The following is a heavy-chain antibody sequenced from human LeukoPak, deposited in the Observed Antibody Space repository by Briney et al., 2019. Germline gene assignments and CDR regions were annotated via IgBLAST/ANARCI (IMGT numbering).Heavy chain of an antibody. D-gene: IGHD4-11*01. CDR3: ARGYSAHLVDY. CDR1: GGSISSYY. V-gene: IGHV4-59*01. J-gene: IGHJ4*02. Sequence: SETLSLTCTVSGGSISSYYWSWIWQPPGKGLEWIGYIYYSGSTNYNPSLKSRVTISVDTSKNQFSLKLSSVTAADTAVYYCARGYSAHLVDYWGQGTLVTVSS. CDR2: IYYSGST.